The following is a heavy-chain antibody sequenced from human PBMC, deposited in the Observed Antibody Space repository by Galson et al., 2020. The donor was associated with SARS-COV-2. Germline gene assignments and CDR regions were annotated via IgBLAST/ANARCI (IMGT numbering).Heavy chain of an antibody. J-gene: IGHJ3*02. Sequence: GGSLRLSCTVSGLSISGYELNWVRKAPGKGPEWLSYISSRGITIYYADSVEGRFTISRDNAKNSLFLQMDNLRAEDTAVYYCATMHWNRAFDIWGQGTMVTVSS. CDR1: GLSISGYE. D-gene: IGHD1-1*01. V-gene: IGHV3-48*03. CDR2: ISSRGITI. CDR3: ATMHWNRAFDI.